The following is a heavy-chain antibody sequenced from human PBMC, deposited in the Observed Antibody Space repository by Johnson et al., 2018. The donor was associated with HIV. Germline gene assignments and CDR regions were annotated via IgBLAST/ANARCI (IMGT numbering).Heavy chain of an antibody. D-gene: IGHD3-22*01. Sequence: VQLVESGGGSVQPGGSLRLSCAASGFTFSSYWMHWVRQAPGKGLMWVSNIKTDGSNTNYADSVKGRFTISRDNSKNTLYLQMNSLRAEDTAVYYCARGDDSSAWGAFDIWGQGTMVTVSS. CDR1: GFTFSSYW. J-gene: IGHJ3*02. V-gene: IGHV3-74*02. CDR2: IKTDGSNT. CDR3: ARGDDSSAWGAFDI.